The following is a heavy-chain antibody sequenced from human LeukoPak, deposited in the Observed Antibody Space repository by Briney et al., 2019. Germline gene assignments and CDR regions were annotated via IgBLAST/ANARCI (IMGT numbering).Heavy chain of an antibody. J-gene: IGHJ5*02. CDR2: IIPIFGTA. CDR1: GGTFSSYA. V-gene: IGHV1-69*05. Sequence: ASVKVSCKASGGTFSSYAISWVRQAPGQGLEWMGGIIPIFGTANYAQKFQGRVTMTRDTSTSTVYMELSSLRSEDTAVYYCARDWIQLWGRWFDPWGQGTLVTVSS. CDR3: ARDWIQLWGRWFDP. D-gene: IGHD5-18*01.